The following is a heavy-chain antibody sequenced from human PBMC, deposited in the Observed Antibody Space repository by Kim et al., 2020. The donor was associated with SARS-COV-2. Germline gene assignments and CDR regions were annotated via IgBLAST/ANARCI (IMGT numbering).Heavy chain of an antibody. CDR3: ASPYYDILTGPP. Sequence: GGSLRLSCAASGFTFSSYSMNWVRQAPGKGLEWVSYISSSSTIYYADSVKGRFTISRDNAKNSLYLQMNSLRDEDTAVYYCASPYYDILTGPPWGQGTLVTVSS. J-gene: IGHJ5*02. V-gene: IGHV3-48*02. D-gene: IGHD3-9*01. CDR2: ISSSSTI. CDR1: GFTFSSYS.